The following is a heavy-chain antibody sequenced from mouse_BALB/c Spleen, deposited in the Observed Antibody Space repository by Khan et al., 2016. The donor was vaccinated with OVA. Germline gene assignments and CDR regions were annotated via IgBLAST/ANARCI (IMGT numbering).Heavy chain of an antibody. CDR3: TRGGGSRFAY. Sequence: VQLQQSGAELVRPGVSVKISCKGSGYTFTDFTMHWVKQSHAKSLEWIGVINTYYGDVTYNQKFKGKATMTVDKSSSTVYMELASLTSEDSAIXSCTRGGGSRFAYWGQGTLVTVSA. CDR2: INTYYGDV. CDR1: GYTFTDFT. V-gene: IGHV1S137*01. J-gene: IGHJ3*01.